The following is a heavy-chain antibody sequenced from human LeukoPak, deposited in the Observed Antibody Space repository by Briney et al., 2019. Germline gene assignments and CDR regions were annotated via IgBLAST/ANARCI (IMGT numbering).Heavy chain of an antibody. V-gene: IGHV1-2*04. CDR3: ATHSATGYVFDYFDF. J-gene: IGHJ4*02. D-gene: IGHD5-12*01. Sequence: ASVKVSCKTSGDTYSDYYIHWVRQAPGQGLEWMGRIKSDDTTYAPNFQGWVAMIKDTSISTAYMELSSLRSGDTAVYYCATHSATGYVFDYFDFWGQGTQVIVSS. CDR2: IKSDDT. CDR1: GDTYSDYY.